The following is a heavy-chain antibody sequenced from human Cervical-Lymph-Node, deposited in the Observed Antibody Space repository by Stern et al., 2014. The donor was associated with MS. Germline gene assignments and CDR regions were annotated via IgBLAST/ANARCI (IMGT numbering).Heavy chain of an antibody. CDR1: GFTINSNY. Sequence: VQLEESGGGLVQPGGSLRLSCAASGFTINSNYMRWVRQAPGKGLEWVSVIYSGGSTYYADSVKGRFTISRDISKNTLYLQMTSLRAEDTAVYYCARGGYSHSVDYWGQGTLVTVSS. V-gene: IGHV3-53*01. CDR2: IYSGGST. CDR3: ARGGYSHSVDY. J-gene: IGHJ4*02. D-gene: IGHD5-18*01.